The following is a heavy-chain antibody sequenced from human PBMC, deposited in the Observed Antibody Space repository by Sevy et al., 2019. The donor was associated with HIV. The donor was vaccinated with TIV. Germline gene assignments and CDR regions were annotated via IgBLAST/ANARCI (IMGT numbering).Heavy chain of an antibody. CDR1: GFTFSSYE. V-gene: IGHV3-48*03. J-gene: IGHJ6*02. CDR2: ISSSGSTI. D-gene: IGHD2-15*01. CDR3: ARDRFINLGYCSGGSCERGWGGYYYGMDV. Sequence: GGSLRLSCAASGFTFSSYEMNWVRQAPGKGLEWVSYISSSGSTIYYADSVKGRFTISRDNAKNSLYLQMNSLRAEDTVVYYCARDRFINLGYCSGGSCERGWGGYYYGMDVWGQGTTVTVSS.